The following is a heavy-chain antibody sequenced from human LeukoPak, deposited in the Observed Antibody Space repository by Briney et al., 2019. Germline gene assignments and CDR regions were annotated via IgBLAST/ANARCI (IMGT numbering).Heavy chain of an antibody. D-gene: IGHD2/OR15-2a*01. CDR1: GGSISSSTYY. Sequence: SETLSLTCTVSGGSISSSTYYWGWIRQPPGKGLEWIGSIYYSGSTYYNPSLKSRVTISVDTSKNQFSLKMTSVTAADTAVYYCARHRPDTYFRNYFDYWGQGTPVTVSS. J-gene: IGHJ4*02. CDR3: ARHRPDTYFRNYFDY. V-gene: IGHV4-39*01. CDR2: IYYSGST.